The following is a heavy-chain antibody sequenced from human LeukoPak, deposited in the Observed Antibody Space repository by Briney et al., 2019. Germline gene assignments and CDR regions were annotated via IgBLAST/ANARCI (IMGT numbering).Heavy chain of an antibody. V-gene: IGHV3-23*01. J-gene: IGHJ4*02. Sequence: GESLSLSCAASGFTFSSYAMSWVRQAPGRGLEWVSAISYSGGRTYYADSVKGRFTISRDNSKNTLYLQMNSLRAEDTAVYYCATYGDYVFQYFDYWGQGTLVTVSS. CDR1: GFTFSSYA. D-gene: IGHD4-17*01. CDR2: ISYSGGRT. CDR3: ATYGDYVFQYFDY.